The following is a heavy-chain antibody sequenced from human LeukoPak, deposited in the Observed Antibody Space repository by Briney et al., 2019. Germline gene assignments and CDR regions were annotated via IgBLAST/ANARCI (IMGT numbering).Heavy chain of an antibody. V-gene: IGHV3-48*04. J-gene: IGHJ4*02. CDR1: GFTFSRHT. D-gene: IGHD1/OR15-1a*01. CDR3: AREWNSRARFDY. Sequence: GGSLRLSCADSGFTFSRHTMNWVRQAPGKGLERISYISSSSDIIFYADSVKGRFTISRDNAKNTLYLQMNSLRAEDTAVYYCAREWNSRARFDYWGQGSLVTVSS. CDR2: ISSSSDII.